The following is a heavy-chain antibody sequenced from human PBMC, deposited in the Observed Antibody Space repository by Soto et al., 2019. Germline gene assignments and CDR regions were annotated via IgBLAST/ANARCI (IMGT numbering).Heavy chain of an antibody. D-gene: IGHD2-2*01. J-gene: IGHJ4*02. CDR1: GYSFTSYW. CDR3: ARRYCSSTSCYDFGDY. CDR2: IDPSDSYT. Sequence: AGESLKISCKVSGYSFTSYWISWVRQMPGKGLEWMGRIDPSDSYTNYSPSFQGHVTISADKSISTAYLQWSSLKASDTAMYYCARRYCSSTSCYDFGDYWGQGTLVTVSS. V-gene: IGHV5-10-1*01.